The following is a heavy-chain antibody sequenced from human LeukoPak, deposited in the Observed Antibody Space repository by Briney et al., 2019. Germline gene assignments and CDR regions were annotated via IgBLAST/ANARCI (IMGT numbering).Heavy chain of an antibody. Sequence: ASVKVSCKAAGYTFTNYYMHWVRQAPGQGLEWMGIINPSGGSTNYAQKFQGRVTMTRDTPTSTVYMELSNLRSEDTVVYYCARDLVDTAMGLGLGYWGQGTLVTVSS. CDR1: GYTFTNYY. J-gene: IGHJ4*02. CDR3: ARDLVDTAMGLGLGY. D-gene: IGHD5-18*01. V-gene: IGHV1-46*01. CDR2: INPSGGST.